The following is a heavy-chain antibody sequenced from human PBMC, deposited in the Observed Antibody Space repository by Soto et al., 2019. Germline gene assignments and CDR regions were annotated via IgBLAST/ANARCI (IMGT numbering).Heavy chain of an antibody. CDR2: ISSSSSYI. V-gene: IGHV3-21*01. Sequence: PGGSLRLSCAASGFTFSSYSMNWVRQAPGKGLEWVSSISSSSSYIYYADSVKGRFTISRDNAKNSLYLQMNSLRAEDTAVYYCARDEYDILTGLVHAFDIWGQGTMVTVSS. D-gene: IGHD3-9*01. CDR3: ARDEYDILTGLVHAFDI. CDR1: GFTFSSYS. J-gene: IGHJ3*02.